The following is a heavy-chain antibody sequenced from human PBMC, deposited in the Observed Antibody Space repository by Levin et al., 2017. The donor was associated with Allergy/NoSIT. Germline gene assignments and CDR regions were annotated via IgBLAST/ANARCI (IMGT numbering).Heavy chain of an antibody. Sequence: GESLKISCAASGFTFHHYTMHWVRQAPGRGLEWVSLISWDGLVTYYGDSVKGRFTISRDNRKSSLFLQMDSLTTEDTALYYCARGNSGWSEYYVDYWGQGTRVTVSS. D-gene: IGHD6-19*01. CDR1: GFTFHHYT. J-gene: IGHJ4*02. CDR2: ISWDGLVT. V-gene: IGHV3-43*01. CDR3: ARGNSGWSEYYVDY.